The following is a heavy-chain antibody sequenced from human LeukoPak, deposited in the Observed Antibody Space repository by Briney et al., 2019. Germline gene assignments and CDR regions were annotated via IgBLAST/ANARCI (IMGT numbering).Heavy chain of an antibody. D-gene: IGHD6-13*01. V-gene: IGHV3-48*02. Sequence: PGGSLRLSCAASGFTFSSYSMNWVRQAPGKGLEWASYISSSSSTIYYADSVKGRFTISRDNAKNSLYLQMNSLRDEDTAVYYCARRGGYSSSPGGDYWGQGTLVTVSS. CDR1: GFTFSSYS. J-gene: IGHJ4*02. CDR3: ARRGGYSSSPGGDY. CDR2: ISSSSSTI.